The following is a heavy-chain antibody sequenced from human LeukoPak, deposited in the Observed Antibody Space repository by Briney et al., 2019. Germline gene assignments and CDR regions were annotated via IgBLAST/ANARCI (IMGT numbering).Heavy chain of an antibody. CDR2: IYYSGST. D-gene: IGHD3-16*01. CDR3: ARVARIMTTFGGCDF. CDR1: GGSISSSSYY. J-gene: IGHJ4*02. V-gene: IGHV4-39*01. Sequence: SSETLSLTCTASGGSISSSSYYWGWIRQPPGKGVGWIGSIYYSGSTYYNPSLKSRVTISVDTSKNQFSLKLRSVTSADTAVYDCARVARIMTTFGGCDFSGEGTLVTVSS.